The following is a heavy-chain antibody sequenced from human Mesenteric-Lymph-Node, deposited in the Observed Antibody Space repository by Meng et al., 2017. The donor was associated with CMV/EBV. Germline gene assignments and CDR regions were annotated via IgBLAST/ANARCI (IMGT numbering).Heavy chain of an antibody. CDR3: ARGGVHAY. Sequence: GESLKISCAASGFTFSNAWMSWVRQAPGKGLVWVSRINSDGSSTSYADSVKGRFTISRDNAKNTLYLQMNSLRAEDTAVYYCARGGVHAYWGQGTLVTVSS. D-gene: IGHD3-16*01. CDR1: GFTFSNAW. V-gene: IGHV3-74*01. CDR2: INSDGSST. J-gene: IGHJ4*02.